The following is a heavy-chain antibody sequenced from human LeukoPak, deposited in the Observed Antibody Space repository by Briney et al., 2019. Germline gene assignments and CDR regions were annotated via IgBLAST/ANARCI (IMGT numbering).Heavy chain of an antibody. D-gene: IGHD1-26*01. J-gene: IGHJ6*02. CDR1: GGTFSSYA. CDR2: IIPIFGTA. CDR3: ARERGQWELPWDYYYGMDV. Sequence: ASVKVSCKASGGTFSSYAISWVRQAPGQGLEWMGGIIPIFGTANYAQKFQGRVTITADESTSTAYMELSSLRSEDTAVYYCARERGQWELPWDYYYGMDVWGQGTTVTVSS. V-gene: IGHV1-69*13.